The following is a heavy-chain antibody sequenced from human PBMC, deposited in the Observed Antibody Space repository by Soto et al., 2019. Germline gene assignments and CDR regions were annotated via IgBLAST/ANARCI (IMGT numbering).Heavy chain of an antibody. Sequence: EVLLVQSGTEVKRPGESLKISCEGSGYNFTTNWIAWVRQMPGKGLEWMGIIYPGDFDTRYSPSFQGQVTISADTSISTAYVQWRRLEASDTATYYCARSALATGGAFDIWGQGTMVIVSS. CDR3: ARSALATGGAFDI. V-gene: IGHV5-51*03. J-gene: IGHJ3*02. CDR1: GYNFTTNW. CDR2: IYPGDFDT.